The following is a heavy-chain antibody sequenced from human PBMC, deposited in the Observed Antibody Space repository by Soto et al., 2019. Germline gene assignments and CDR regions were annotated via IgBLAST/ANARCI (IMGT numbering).Heavy chain of an antibody. Sequence: EVNLMESGGSLVQPGGSLRLSCAASGLTFSRYEMNWVRQAPGKGLEWIAYIHGSATTMYYADSVKGRFTISRDNAKNSLSLQLNSLRAEDTAVYYCATRSGGGGAFDFWGQGTTVTVSS. V-gene: IGHV3-48*03. D-gene: IGHD3-10*01. CDR2: IHGSATTM. J-gene: IGHJ3*01. CDR1: GLTFSRYE. CDR3: ATRSGGGGAFDF.